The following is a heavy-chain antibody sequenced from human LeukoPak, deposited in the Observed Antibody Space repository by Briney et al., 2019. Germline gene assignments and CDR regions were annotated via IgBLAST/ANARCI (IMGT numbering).Heavy chain of an antibody. V-gene: IGHV4-39*02. Sequence: SETLSLTCTVSGGSISSSSYYWGWIRQPPGKGLEWIGSIYYSGSTYYNPSLKSRVTISVDTSKNQFSLKLSSVTAADTAVYYCARDQGGIAANRYNWFDPWGQGTLVTVSS. D-gene: IGHD6-13*01. CDR1: GGSISSSSYY. CDR2: IYYSGST. CDR3: ARDQGGIAANRYNWFDP. J-gene: IGHJ5*02.